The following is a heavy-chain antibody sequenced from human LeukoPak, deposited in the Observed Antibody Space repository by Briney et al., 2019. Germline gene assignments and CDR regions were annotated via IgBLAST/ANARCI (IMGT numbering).Heavy chain of an antibody. V-gene: IGHV1-24*01. Sequence: ASVKVSCKVSGHTLTELSMHWVRQAPGKGLEWMGGFDPEDGETIYAQKFQGRVTMTEDTSTDTAYMELSSLRSEDTAVYYCATDQPRRYGDYASRWGQGTLVTVSS. D-gene: IGHD4-17*01. CDR3: ATDQPRRYGDYASR. J-gene: IGHJ4*02. CDR2: FDPEDGET. CDR1: GHTLTELS.